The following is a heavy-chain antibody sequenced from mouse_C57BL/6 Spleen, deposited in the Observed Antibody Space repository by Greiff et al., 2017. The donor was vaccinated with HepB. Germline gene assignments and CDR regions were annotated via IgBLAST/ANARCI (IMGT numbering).Heavy chain of an antibody. D-gene: IGHD2-1*01. CDR2: IDPSDSYT. CDR1: GYTFTSYW. V-gene: IGHV1-69*01. J-gene: IGHJ2*01. CDR3: ARSGCYYDFDY. Sequence: QVQLQQPGAELVMPGASVKLSCKASGYTFTSYWMHWVKQRPGQGLEWIGEIDPSDSYTNYNQKFKGKSTLTVDKSSSTAYMQLSSLTSEDSAVYYCARSGCYYDFDYRGQGTTLTVSS.